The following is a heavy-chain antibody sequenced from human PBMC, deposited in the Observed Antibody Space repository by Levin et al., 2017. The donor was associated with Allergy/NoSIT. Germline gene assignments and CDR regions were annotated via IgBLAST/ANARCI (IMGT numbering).Heavy chain of an antibody. J-gene: IGHJ4*02. CDR2: IYYSGST. CDR1: GGSISGGGYH. Sequence: SETLSLTCTVSGGSISGGGYHWTWIRQHPEQGLEWIGYIYYSGSTFYNPSLKSRLMISVVTSKNQFSLNVSSVTAADTAVYYCAREDGSTCDFWGQGALVTVAS. CDR3: AREDGSTCDF. D-gene: IGHD2-2*03. V-gene: IGHV4-31*03.